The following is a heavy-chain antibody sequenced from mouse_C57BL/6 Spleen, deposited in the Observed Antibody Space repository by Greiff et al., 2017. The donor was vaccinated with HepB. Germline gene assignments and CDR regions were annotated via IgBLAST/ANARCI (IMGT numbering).Heavy chain of an antibody. D-gene: IGHD2-2*01. J-gene: IGHJ2*01. Sequence: QVHVKQSGPGLVQPSQNLSITCTVSGFSLTSYGVHWVRQSPGKGLEWLGVMWSAGNTDFNAAFISRLSIIKDNSKSQVFFKMNSLQADDTAVYYCAREAGYDSYFDYWGQGTTLTVSS. CDR3: AREAGYDSYFDY. CDR1: GFSLTSYG. CDR2: MWSAGNT. V-gene: IGHV2-2*01.